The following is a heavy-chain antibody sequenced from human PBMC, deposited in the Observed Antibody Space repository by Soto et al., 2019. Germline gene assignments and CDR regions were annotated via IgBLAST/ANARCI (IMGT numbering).Heavy chain of an antibody. CDR3: TRSIQH. V-gene: IGHV4-31*03. CDR2: IYYSGST. J-gene: IGHJ1*01. CDR1: GASITSGGYY. Sequence: QVQLQESGPGLVKPSQTLSLTCTVSGASITSGGYYWSWIRQHPGKGLEWIGYIYYSGSTYYNPSLQSRVTRSVDTSKNQSSLTLSSVTAADPAVYYCTRSIQHWGQGTLVTVSS.